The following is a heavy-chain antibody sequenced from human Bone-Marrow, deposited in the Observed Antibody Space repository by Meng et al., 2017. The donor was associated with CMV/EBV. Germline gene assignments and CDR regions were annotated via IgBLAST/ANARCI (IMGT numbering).Heavy chain of an antibody. CDR1: GFTFSSYA. CDR3: AKDGNSFLFDY. V-gene: IGHV3-23*01. J-gene: IGHJ4*02. CDR2: ISGSGGST. Sequence: GEYLKISCAASGFTFSSYAMSWVRQAPGKGLEWVSAISGSGGSTYYADSVKGRFTISRDNSKNTLYLQMNSLRAEDTAVYYCAKDGNSFLFDYWGQGTLVTVSS. D-gene: IGHD6-13*01.